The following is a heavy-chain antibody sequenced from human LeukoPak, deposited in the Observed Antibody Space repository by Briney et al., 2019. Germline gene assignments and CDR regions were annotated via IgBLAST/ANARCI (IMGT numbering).Heavy chain of an antibody. Sequence: SETLSLTCAVYGGSFSGYYWSWIRQPPGKGLEWIGEINHSGSTDYNPSLKSRVTISVDTSKSQFSLKLSSVTAADTAVYYCARGGGERGYYFDYWGQGTLVTVSS. V-gene: IGHV4-34*01. CDR2: INHSGST. J-gene: IGHJ4*02. D-gene: IGHD3-16*01. CDR3: ARGGGERGYYFDY. CDR1: GGSFSGYY.